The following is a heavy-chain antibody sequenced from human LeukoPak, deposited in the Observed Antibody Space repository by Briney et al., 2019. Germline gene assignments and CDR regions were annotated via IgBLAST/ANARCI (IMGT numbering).Heavy chain of an antibody. CDR3: AGYSAGWSSGGGY. J-gene: IGHJ4*02. V-gene: IGHV4-39*01. D-gene: IGHD6-19*01. CDR2: IYYSGTT. CDR1: GGSISRLTYY. Sequence: SETLSLTCTLSGGSISRLTYYWGWIRQPPGEGLEWIASIYYSGTTYYSPSLKSRVAISVNRSNNQFSLRLSSVTAADTAVYFCAGYSAGWSSGGGYWGQGTVVTVSS.